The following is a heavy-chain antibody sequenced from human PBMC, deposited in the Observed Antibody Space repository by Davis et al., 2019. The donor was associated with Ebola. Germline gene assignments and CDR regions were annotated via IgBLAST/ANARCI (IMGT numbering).Heavy chain of an antibody. Sequence: GESLKISCAASGFTFSSYWMHWVRQAPGKGLEWVSYISSSSSTIYYADSVKGRFTISRDNSKNTLYLQMNSLRAEDTAVYYCARVDGDYYYGMDVWGQGTTVTVSS. J-gene: IGHJ6*02. V-gene: IGHV3-48*01. CDR1: GFTFSSYW. CDR2: ISSSSSTI. CDR3: ARVDGDYYYGMDV. D-gene: IGHD4-17*01.